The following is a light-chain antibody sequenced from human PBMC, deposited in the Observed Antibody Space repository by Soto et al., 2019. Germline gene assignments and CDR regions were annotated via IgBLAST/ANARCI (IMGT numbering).Light chain of an antibody. Sequence: DIQMTQSPSSLSASVGDRVTITCRASQTIDTYLNWYQKNPGKAPKHLIYHASPLQNGVPSRFSGSGSGTDFTLTISSVQPEDFATYYCQHSTGIPYTFGQGTKLEIK. CDR2: HAS. CDR3: QHSTGIPYT. V-gene: IGKV1-39*01. J-gene: IGKJ2*01. CDR1: QTIDTY.